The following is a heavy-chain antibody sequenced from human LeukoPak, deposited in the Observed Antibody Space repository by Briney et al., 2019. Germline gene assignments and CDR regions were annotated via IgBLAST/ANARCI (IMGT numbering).Heavy chain of an antibody. Sequence: ASVKVSCKASGYTFTSYDINWVRQATGQGLEWMGWMNPNSGNTGYAQKFQGRVTMTRNTSISTAYMELSSLRSEDTAVYYCAALSTPNEVYYYMDVWGKGTTVTVSS. CDR2: MNPNSGNT. V-gene: IGHV1-8*01. CDR3: AALSTPNEVYYYMDV. J-gene: IGHJ6*03. CDR1: GYTFTSYD. D-gene: IGHD1-1*01.